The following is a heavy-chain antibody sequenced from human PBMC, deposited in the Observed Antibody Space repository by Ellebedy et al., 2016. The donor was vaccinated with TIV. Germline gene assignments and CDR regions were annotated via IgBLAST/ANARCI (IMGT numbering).Heavy chain of an antibody. V-gene: IGHV1-69*13. Sequence: ASVKVSXXASGDTLRNYAFSWVRQAPGQGLEWIGGIITIYGTANYAQKFQGRVTITADVSTSTAYMELSSLRSEDTAVYFCARTEDITMVRGVIIGRRLGMDVWGQGTTVTVSS. CDR1: GDTLRNYA. D-gene: IGHD3-10*01. CDR3: ARTEDITMVRGVIIGRRLGMDV. CDR2: IITIYGTA. J-gene: IGHJ6*02.